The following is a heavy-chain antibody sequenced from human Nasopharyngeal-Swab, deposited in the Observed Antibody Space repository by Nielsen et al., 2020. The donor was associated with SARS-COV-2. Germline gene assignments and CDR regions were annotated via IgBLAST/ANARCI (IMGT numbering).Heavy chain of an antibody. CDR1: GYSFISYW. CDR3: ARQGAVAGYYYYYMDV. Sequence: GEPLKISCKVSGYSFISYWIGYERQPPGKRLEWTGIIYPGDSDTSYSPSFHGQVTISADKSISTAYLQWSSLKASDPAMYYCARQGAVAGYYYYYMDVWGKGTTVTVSS. CDR2: IYPGDSDT. J-gene: IGHJ6*03. D-gene: IGHD6-19*01. V-gene: IGHV5-51*01.